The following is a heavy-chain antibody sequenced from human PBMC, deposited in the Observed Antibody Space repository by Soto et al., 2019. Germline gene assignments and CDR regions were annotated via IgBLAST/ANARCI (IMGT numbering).Heavy chain of an antibody. V-gene: IGHV2-5*02. D-gene: IGHD4-17*01. J-gene: IGHJ4*02. CDR3: AIAGDYDLLTFDH. Sequence: QITLKESGPTLVRPAQTLTLTCDFSGFSLSSYHMGVAWIRQPPGKALEWLALIYWDDDKRYSPSLKDRLAISKDTSSNQVVLTITNIDPGDSATYVCAIAGDYDLLTFDHWGPGTLVTVSS. CDR1: GFSLSSYHMG. CDR2: IYWDDDK.